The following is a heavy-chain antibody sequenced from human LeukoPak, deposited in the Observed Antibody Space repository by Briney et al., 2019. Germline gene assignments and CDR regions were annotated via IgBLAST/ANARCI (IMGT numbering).Heavy chain of an antibody. D-gene: IGHD3-3*01. CDR1: GGSFSGYY. CDR2: IKHRSIT. J-gene: IGHJ6*03. CDR3: AATYYDFWSGYYYMDV. V-gene: IGHV4-34*01. Sequence: PSDTLSLTCAAYGGSFSGYYGSWIRHPPGKGLGWIGEIKHRSITNYNPALTSRVTISVDTSKHQFSLKLSSVTAADTAVYYWAATYYDFWSGYYYMDVWGKGTTVTVSS.